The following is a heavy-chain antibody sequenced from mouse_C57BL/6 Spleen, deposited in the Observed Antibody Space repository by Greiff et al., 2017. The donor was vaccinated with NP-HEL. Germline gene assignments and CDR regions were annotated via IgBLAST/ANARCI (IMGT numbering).Heavy chain of an antibody. CDR2: IWRGGST. V-gene: IGHV2-5*01. J-gene: IGHJ4*01. D-gene: IGHD2-5*01. CDR3: AKNWDYSNSWDY. CDR1: GFSLTSYG. Sequence: QVQLQQSGPGLVQPSQSLSITCTVSGFSLTSYGVHWVRQSPGKGLEWLGVIWRGGSTDYNAAFMSRLGITKDNSKSQVFFKMNSLQADDTAIYYCAKNWDYSNSWDYWGQGTSVTVSS.